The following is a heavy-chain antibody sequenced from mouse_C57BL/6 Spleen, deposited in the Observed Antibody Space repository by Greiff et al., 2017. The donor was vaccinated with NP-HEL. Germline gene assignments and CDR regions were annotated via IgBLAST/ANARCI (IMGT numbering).Heavy chain of an antibody. CDR1: GFSLTSYG. Sequence: QVHVKQSGPGLVQPSQSLSITCTVSGFSLTSYGVHWVRQSPGKGLEWQGVIWRGGSTDYNAAFMSRLSITKDNSKSQVFFKMNSLQADDTAIYYCAKRGGDFGAMDYWGQGTSVTVSS. J-gene: IGHJ4*01. CDR2: IWRGGST. CDR3: AKRGGDFGAMDY. V-gene: IGHV2-5*01. D-gene: IGHD3-1*01.